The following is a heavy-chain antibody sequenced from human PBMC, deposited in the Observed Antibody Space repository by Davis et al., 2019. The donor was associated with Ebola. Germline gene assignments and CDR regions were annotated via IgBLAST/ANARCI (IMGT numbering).Heavy chain of an antibody. V-gene: IGHV3-30*02. CDR1: GFTFSSYG. CDR2: IRYDGSNK. Sequence: GESLKISCAASGFTFSSYGMHWVRQAPGKGLEWVTFIRYDGSNKYYAASVKGRFTISRDNYINTLYLQMISLRVDDTALYYCAKGGPIAASGTKSIDSWGQGTLVTVSS. J-gene: IGHJ4*02. CDR3: AKGGPIAASGTKSIDS. D-gene: IGHD6-13*01.